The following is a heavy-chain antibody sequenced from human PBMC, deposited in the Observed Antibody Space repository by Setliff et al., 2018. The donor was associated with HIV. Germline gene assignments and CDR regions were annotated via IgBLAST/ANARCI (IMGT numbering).Heavy chain of an antibody. J-gene: IGHJ4*02. Sequence: PSETLSLTCAVSAYSIRSGYYWGWIRQSPGKGLEWIGEINHSGSTNYNMSLWSRVTISLDASRNQFSLELISVTAADTAVYYCAGGPGTTSIDYWAQGTLVTVSS. CDR1: AYSIRSGYY. CDR3: AGGPGTTSIDY. CDR2: INHSGST. D-gene: IGHD1-26*01. V-gene: IGHV4-38-2*01.